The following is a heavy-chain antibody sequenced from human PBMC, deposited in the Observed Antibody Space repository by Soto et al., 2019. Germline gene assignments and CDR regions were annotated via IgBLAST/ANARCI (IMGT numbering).Heavy chain of an antibody. CDR3: AGYESAFDI. CDR1: GGSISSSSYY. V-gene: IGHV4-39*01. Sequence: PSETLSLTCTVSGGSISSSSYYWGWIRQPPGKGLEWIGSIYYSGSTYYNPSLKSRVTISVDTSKNQFSLKLSSVTAADTAVYYRAGYESAFDIWGQGKMVTVS. D-gene: IGHD3-3*01. J-gene: IGHJ3*02. CDR2: IYYSGST.